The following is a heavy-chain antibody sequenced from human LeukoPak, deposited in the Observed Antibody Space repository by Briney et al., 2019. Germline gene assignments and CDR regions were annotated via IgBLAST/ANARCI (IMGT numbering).Heavy chain of an antibody. CDR2: IYYSGST. CDR1: GGSISSSSYY. J-gene: IGHJ4*02. Sequence: SETLSLTCTVSGGSISSSSYYWGSIRQPPGKGLEWIGSIYYSGSTYYNPSLKSRVTISVDTSKNQFSLKLSSVTAADTAVYYCARTAGTRNGFDYWGQGTLVTVSS. V-gene: IGHV4-39*01. CDR3: ARTAGTRNGFDY. D-gene: IGHD6-13*01.